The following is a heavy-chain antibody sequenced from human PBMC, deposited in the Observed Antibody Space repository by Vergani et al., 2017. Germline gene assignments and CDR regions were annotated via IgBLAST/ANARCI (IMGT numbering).Heavy chain of an antibody. V-gene: IGHV3-23*01. Sequence: EVQLLESGGGLVQPGGSLRLSCAASGFTFSSYAMSWVRQAPGKGLEWVSAISGSGGSTYYADSVKGRFTISIDNSKNTLYLQMNSLRAEDTAVYYCAKVCSVAYYYYYMDVWGKGTTVTVSS. CDR2: ISGSGGST. D-gene: IGHD3-10*02. CDR1: GFTFSSYA. CDR3: AKVCSVAYYYYYMDV. J-gene: IGHJ6*03.